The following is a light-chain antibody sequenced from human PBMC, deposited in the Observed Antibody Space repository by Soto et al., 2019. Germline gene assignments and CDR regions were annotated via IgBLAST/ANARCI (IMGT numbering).Light chain of an antibody. V-gene: IGKV3-15*01. J-gene: IGKJ4*01. CDR2: GAS. CDR1: QSVSSN. CDR3: QQYAYRPPLT. Sequence: EIVLTQSPGTLSLSPGERGALSCRASQSVSSNYVAWYQQKPGQAPRLLISGASTRATGIPARFSGSGSGTEFTLTISSLQSEDFAVYYCQQYAYRPPLTFGGGTKVDIK.